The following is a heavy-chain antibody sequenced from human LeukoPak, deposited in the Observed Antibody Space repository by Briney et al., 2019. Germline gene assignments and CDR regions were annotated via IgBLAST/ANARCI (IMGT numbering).Heavy chain of an antibody. J-gene: IGHJ4*02. D-gene: IGHD2-21*02. Sequence: ASVKVSCKASGYTFTSYYIHWVRQAPGHGLEWMGIINPTGGGTTYAQKFQGRVTMTRDTSTSTVYMELSSLRSEDTAVYYCAREKEPVVVTGNYFDYWGQGTLLTVSS. V-gene: IGHV1-46*01. CDR3: AREKEPVVVTGNYFDY. CDR1: GYTFTSYY. CDR2: INPTGGGT.